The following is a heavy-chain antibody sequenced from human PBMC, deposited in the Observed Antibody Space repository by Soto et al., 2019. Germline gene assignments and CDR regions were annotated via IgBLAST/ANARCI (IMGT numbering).Heavy chain of an antibody. V-gene: IGHV4-30-4*01. CDR2: IYYSGST. CDR1: GGSISSGDYY. Sequence: SETLSLTCTVSGGSISSGDYYWSWIRQPPGKGLEWIGYIYYSGSTYYNPSLKSRVTISVDTSKNQFSLKLSSVTAADTAVYYCGRYDSSGGRAFDIWGQGTMVTVSS. J-gene: IGHJ3*02. CDR3: GRYDSSGGRAFDI. D-gene: IGHD3-22*01.